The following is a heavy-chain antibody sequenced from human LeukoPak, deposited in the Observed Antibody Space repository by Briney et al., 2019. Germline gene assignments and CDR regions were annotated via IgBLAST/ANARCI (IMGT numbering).Heavy chain of an antibody. D-gene: IGHD6-13*01. Sequence: PGRSLRLSCAASGFTFSSYAMHWVRQAPGKGLEWVAVISYDGSNKYYADSVKGRFTISRDNSKNTLYLQMNSLRAEDTAVYYCARDPLPRVAAAGADYFDYWGQGTLVTVSS. V-gene: IGHV3-30-3*01. CDR1: GFTFSSYA. CDR3: ARDPLPRVAAAGADYFDY. CDR2: ISYDGSNK. J-gene: IGHJ4*02.